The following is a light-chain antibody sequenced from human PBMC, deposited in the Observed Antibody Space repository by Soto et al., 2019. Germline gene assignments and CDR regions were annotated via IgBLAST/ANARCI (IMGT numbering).Light chain of an antibody. V-gene: IGKV3-20*01. CDR1: QSVSNNY. Sequence: EIVLTQSPGTLSLSPGERATLSCRASQSVSNNYLAWYQQKPGQAPRLLIYGASNRATGIPDRFSGSGSGTDFTLTISRLEPEDFAVYYCQQYSSSLITFGQGTRLGIK. J-gene: IGKJ5*01. CDR3: QQYSSSLIT. CDR2: GAS.